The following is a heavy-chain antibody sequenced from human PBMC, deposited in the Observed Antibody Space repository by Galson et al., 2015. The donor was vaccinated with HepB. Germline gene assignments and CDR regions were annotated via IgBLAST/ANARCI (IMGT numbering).Heavy chain of an antibody. CDR2: ISWKSDFT. Sequence: SLRLSCAASGFTFEDYAMHWVRQVPGKGLEWVSGISWKSDFTGYADSVRGRLTISRDNAKHSLYLHMNSLRTEDTALYYCAQDLTYYYGSGSYFVGMDAWGQGTTVTVS. J-gene: IGHJ6*02. V-gene: IGHV3-9*01. CDR1: GFTFEDYA. D-gene: IGHD3-10*01. CDR3: AQDLTYYYGSGSYFVGMDA.